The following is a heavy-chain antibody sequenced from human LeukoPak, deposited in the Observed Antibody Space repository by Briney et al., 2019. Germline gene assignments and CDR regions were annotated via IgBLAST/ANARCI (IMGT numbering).Heavy chain of an antibody. CDR1: GFTITNAW. D-gene: IGHD3-16*01. V-gene: IGHV3-15*01. CDR3: TRVNYAAFDY. J-gene: IGHJ4*02. Sequence: GGSLILSCAASGFTITNAWMSWVRQAPGKGLEWVGRIKSKTDGGTTDYAAPVKGRFTISRDDSRNTLYLQMNSLKTEDTAVYYCTRVNYAAFDYWGQGTLVTVSS. CDR2: IKSKTDGGTT.